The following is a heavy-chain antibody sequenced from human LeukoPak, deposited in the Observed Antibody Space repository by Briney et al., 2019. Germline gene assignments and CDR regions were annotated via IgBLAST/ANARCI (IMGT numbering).Heavy chain of an antibody. V-gene: IGHV3-30-3*01. CDR2: ISYDGSNK. J-gene: IGHJ4*02. CDR3: ASGGPPGIAAAGFDY. CDR1: GFTFSSYA. D-gene: IGHD6-13*01. Sequence: GGSLRLSCAASGFTFSSYAMHWVRHAPGKGLEWVAAISYDGSNKYYADSVKGRFTISRDNSKNTLYLQMNSLRAEDTAVYYCASGGPPGIAAAGFDYWGQGTLVTVSS.